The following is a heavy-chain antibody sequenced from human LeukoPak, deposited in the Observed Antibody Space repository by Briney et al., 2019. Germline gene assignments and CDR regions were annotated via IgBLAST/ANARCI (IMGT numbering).Heavy chain of an antibody. D-gene: IGHD5-18*01. CDR1: GFTFSGYD. V-gene: IGHV3-13*04. Sequence: PGGSLRLSCAASGFTFSGYDMHWVRQATGKGLEWVSGIGTAGDTYYSGSVKGRFTISRENAKNSLYLQMNSLRAGDTAVYYCARGFRGYNYEFDYRGQGTLVTVSS. CDR2: IGTAGDT. J-gene: IGHJ4*02. CDR3: ARGFRGYNYEFDY.